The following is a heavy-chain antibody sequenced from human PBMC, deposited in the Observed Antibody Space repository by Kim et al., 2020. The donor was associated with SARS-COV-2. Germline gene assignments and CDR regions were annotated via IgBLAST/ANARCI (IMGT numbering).Heavy chain of an antibody. J-gene: IGHJ4*02. V-gene: IGHV4-34*01. CDR2: GST. Sequence: GSTNYNPSLKGRVTISVDTSKNQFSLKLSSVTAADTAVYYCARGVFPFDYWGQGTLVTVSS. CDR3: ARGVFPFDY. D-gene: IGHD3-10*01.